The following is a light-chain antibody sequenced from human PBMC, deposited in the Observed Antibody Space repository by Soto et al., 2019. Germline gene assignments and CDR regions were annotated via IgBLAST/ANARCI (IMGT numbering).Light chain of an antibody. Sequence: EILLTQSPGTLSLSPGDSATLSCRASQSLGNTFLAWYQQKSGQSPRLLIYGASDRATDIPGRVSGGGSVTDFTLTISRLEPEDLAVYFCQQYGMLALSFGGGTKVEMK. CDR2: GAS. CDR3: QQYGMLALS. V-gene: IGKV3-20*01. CDR1: QSLGNTF. J-gene: IGKJ4*01.